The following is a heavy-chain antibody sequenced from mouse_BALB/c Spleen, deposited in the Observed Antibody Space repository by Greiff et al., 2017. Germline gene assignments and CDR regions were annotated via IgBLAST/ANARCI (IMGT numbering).Heavy chain of an antibody. V-gene: IGHV1-7*01. D-gene: IGHD2-3*01. Sequence: QVQLQQSGAELAKPGASVKMSCKASGYTFTSYWMHWVKQRPGQGLEWIGYINPSTGYTEYNQKFKDKATLTADKSSSTAYMQLSSLTSEDSAVYYCARPRLLHYAMDYWGQGTSVTVSS. CDR2: INPSTGYT. CDR3: ARPRLLHYAMDY. J-gene: IGHJ4*01. CDR1: GYTFTSYW.